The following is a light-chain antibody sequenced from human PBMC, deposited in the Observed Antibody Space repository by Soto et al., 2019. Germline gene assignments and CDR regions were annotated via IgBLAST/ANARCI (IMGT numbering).Light chain of an antibody. J-gene: IGKJ1*01. V-gene: IGKV1-5*03. Sequence: DIQMTQSPSSLSASVGDRVTITCRGSQGISSWLAWYQQKPGKAPRLLIYKASSLASGVPSRFSGSGSGTEFTFTISSLQPDDFATYYCQQYKTFGQGTKVDIK. CDR3: QQYKT. CDR2: KAS. CDR1: QGISSW.